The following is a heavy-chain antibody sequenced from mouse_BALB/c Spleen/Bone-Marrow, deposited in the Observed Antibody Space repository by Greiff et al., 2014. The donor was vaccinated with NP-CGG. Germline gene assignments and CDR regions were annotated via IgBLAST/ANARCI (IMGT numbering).Heavy chain of an antibody. Sequence: QVQLQQSGAELVRPGSSVKISCKASGYEFNNYWMNWVKQRPGQGLEWIGQIYPGDGDTNYNGKFKGKATLTADKSSSTAYMHLSSLTSEDSAVYFCATGDFYDDYSLDYWGQGTSVTVCS. V-gene: IGHV1-80*01. J-gene: IGHJ4*01. CDR2: IYPGDGDT. CDR3: ATGDFYDDYSLDY. D-gene: IGHD2-12*01. CDR1: GYEFNNYW.